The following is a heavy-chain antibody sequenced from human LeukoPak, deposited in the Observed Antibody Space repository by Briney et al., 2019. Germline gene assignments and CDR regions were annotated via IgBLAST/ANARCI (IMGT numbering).Heavy chain of an antibody. V-gene: IGHV1-46*01. Sequence: GASVKVSCKASGYTFTSYGISWVRQAPGQGLEWMGTINPSGGSTIYAQKFQGRVTMTRDTSTNTVYMELSSLRSEDTAVYYCARAPITTRPSDYWGQGTLVTVSS. CDR2: INPSGGST. CDR1: GYTFTSYG. D-gene: IGHD6-6*01. J-gene: IGHJ4*02. CDR3: ARAPITTRPSDY.